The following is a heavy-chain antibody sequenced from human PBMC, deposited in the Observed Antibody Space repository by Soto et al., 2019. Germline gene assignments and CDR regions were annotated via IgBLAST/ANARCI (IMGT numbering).Heavy chain of an antibody. CDR3: ATEAAFGEWYLDL. CDR2: VGDDGKAK. CDR1: GFSFSTYG. J-gene: IGHJ2*01. D-gene: IGHD3-10*01. Sequence: QVQLVESGGGVVQPGNSLGLSCAGSGFSFSTYGMHWVRQAPGKGLEWVAVVGDDGKAKVYADSVKGRFTTSRDNSKKTLHLQMNSLRPEDTAIYYCATEAAFGEWYLDLWGRGTLVTVSS. V-gene: IGHV3-30*03.